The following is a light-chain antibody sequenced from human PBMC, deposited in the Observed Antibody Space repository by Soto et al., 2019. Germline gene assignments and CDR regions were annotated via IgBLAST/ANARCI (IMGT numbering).Light chain of an antibody. CDR3: QQYTGPPTT. CDR1: QSVSSSY. V-gene: IGKV3-20*01. Sequence: IVLTHSPGTLSLSPGERATLSCRASQSVSSSYLAWYQQKPGQAPRLLIYGASTRAAGIPDRFSGSGSGTDFTLTITRLEPEDSAVYFCQQYTGPPTTFGQGTRLEIK. CDR2: GAS. J-gene: IGKJ5*01.